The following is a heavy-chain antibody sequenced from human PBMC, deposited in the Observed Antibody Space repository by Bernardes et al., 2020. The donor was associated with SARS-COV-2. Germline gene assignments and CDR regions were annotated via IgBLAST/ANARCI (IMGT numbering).Heavy chain of an antibody. V-gene: IGHV4-39*02. CDR2: VFYNGNT. D-gene: IGHD3-3*01. J-gene: IGHJ5*01. CDR3: ARPLTNRDGFHS. Sequence: SETLSLTCDVSGGSVNSGSYFWVWIRQAPGRGLEWIATVFYNGNTYYSPSLKSRASMSVDSSKNRFSLKLSSVTAADAAVYYCARPLTNRDGFHSWGQGTLVTVSS. CDR1: GGSVNSGSYF.